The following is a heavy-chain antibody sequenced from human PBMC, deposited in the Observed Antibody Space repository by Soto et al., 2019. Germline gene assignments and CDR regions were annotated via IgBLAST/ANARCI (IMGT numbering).Heavy chain of an antibody. J-gene: IGHJ4*02. D-gene: IGHD5-18*01. CDR2: IYYSGST. V-gene: IGHV4-39*01. CDR1: GGSINSGNYY. Sequence: SETLSLTCTVSGGSINSGNYYWGWIRQPPGKGLEWIGSIYYSGSTYYNPSLKSRVTISVDTSKNQFSLKLSSVTAADTAIYYCARLSLQLWTVDYWGQGTLVTVSS. CDR3: ARLSLQLWTVDY.